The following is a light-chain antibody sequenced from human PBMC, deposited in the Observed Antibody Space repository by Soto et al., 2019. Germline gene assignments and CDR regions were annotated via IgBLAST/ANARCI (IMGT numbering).Light chain of an antibody. CDR3: QQRRSWPLT. CDR2: AAA. J-gene: IGKJ4*01. CDR1: QSVSSY. V-gene: IGKV3-11*01. Sequence: EIVLTQSPATLSLFPGERATLSCRASQSVSSYLAWYQQKPGQAPRLLIYAAANRATGIPARFSGSGSGTYFTLTISSLQSEDFAVYYCQQRRSWPLTFGGGTKVEIK.